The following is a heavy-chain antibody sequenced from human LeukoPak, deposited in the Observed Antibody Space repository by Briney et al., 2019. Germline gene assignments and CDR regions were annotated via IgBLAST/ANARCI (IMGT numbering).Heavy chain of an antibody. J-gene: IGHJ4*02. CDR1: GCSVSSASYY. V-gene: IGHV4-61*01. Sequence: SETLSLTCTVSGCSVSSASYYWSWIRQPPGKGLEWIGYIYYIGSTNYNPSLKSRVTISGDTSKNQFSLKLSSVTAADTAVYYCARVGWYGGLTQFDYGGQGPRVT. CDR2: IYYIGST. CDR3: ARVGWYGGLTQFDY. D-gene: IGHD3-10*01.